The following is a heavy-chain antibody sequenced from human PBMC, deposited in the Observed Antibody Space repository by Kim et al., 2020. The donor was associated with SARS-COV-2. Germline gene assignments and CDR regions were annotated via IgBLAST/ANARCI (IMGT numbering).Heavy chain of an antibody. Sequence: GGSLRLSCAASGFTFSSYAMAWVRQAPGKGLEWVAGISDIGGTKYYADSVKGRFTISRDNSKNTLYLQMNSLRAEDTAVYYCATLRSYDYWRVDSWGQGTLVTVSS. CDR3: ATLRSYDYWRVDS. V-gene: IGHV3-23*01. J-gene: IGHJ4*02. D-gene: IGHD3-3*01. CDR1: GFTFSSYA. CDR2: ISDIGGTK.